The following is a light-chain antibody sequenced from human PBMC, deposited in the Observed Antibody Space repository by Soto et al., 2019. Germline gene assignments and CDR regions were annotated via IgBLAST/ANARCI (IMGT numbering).Light chain of an antibody. J-gene: IGLJ1*01. CDR3: FSYTRRETYV. V-gene: IGLV2-18*02. CDR2: EVS. Sequence: QSVLTQAPSVAGSPGQSVTISCTGTNNDVGGYKGVSWYQQSPGTAPKLIIYEVSNRPSGVPGRFSGSKSGNTASLTISGLQAEDEADYYCFSYTRRETYVFGTGTKVTVL. CDR1: NNDVGGYKG.